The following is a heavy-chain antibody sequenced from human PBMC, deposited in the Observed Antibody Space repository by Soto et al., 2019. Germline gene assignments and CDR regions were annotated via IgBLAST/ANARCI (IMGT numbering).Heavy chain of an antibody. Sequence: PGGSLRLSCAASGFTFSDYYMSWIRQAPGKGLEWVSYISSSSSYTNYADSVKGRFTISRDNAKNSLYLQMNSLRAEDTAVYYCARNSVQVGAIDYRGQGTLVTVSS. CDR3: ARNSVQVGAIDY. CDR1: GFTFSDYY. J-gene: IGHJ4*02. V-gene: IGHV3-11*06. CDR2: ISSSSSYT. D-gene: IGHD1-26*01.